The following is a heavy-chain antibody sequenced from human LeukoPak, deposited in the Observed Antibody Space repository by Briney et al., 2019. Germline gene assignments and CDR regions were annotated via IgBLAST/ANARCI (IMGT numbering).Heavy chain of an antibody. V-gene: IGHV3-23*01. D-gene: IGHD3-9*01. J-gene: IGHJ4*02. CDR3: ASSHYDILTATDY. CDR2: ISGSGGST. Sequence: GGSLRLSCAASGFTFSSYAMSWVRQAPGKGLEWVSAISGSGGSTHYADSVKGRFTISRDNSKNTLYLQTNSLRAEDTAVYYCASSHYDILTATDYWGQGTLVTVSS. CDR1: GFTFSSYA.